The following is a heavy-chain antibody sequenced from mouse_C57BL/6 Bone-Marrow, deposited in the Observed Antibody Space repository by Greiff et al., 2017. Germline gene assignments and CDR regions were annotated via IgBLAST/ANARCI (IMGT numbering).Heavy chain of an antibody. CDR2: IRSKANGYTA. CDR1: GFTLTDYY. V-gene: IGHV7-3*01. Sequence: EVELVESGGGLVQPGGSLSLSCAASGFTLTDYYMSWVRQPPGKALEWLGFIRSKANGYTAEYSASVKGRFTISRDTSQSILYLQMNALRAEDSATNYCARSRAMDYWGQGTSVTVSS. CDR3: ARSRAMDY. J-gene: IGHJ4*01.